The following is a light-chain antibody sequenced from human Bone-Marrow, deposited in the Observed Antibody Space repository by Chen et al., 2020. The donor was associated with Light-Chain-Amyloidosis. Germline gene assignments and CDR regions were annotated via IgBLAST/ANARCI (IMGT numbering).Light chain of an antibody. CDR1: SSDVGGDNH. CDR3: SSYTITNTLV. V-gene: IGLV2-14*01. Sequence: QSALTQPASVSGSPGQSITIYCTGTSSDVGGDNHVSWYQQHPDKAPKLMIYEVTNRPSWVPDRFSGSKSDNTASLTISGLQTEGEADYFCSSYTITNTLVFGSGTRVTVL. CDR2: EVT. J-gene: IGLJ1*01.